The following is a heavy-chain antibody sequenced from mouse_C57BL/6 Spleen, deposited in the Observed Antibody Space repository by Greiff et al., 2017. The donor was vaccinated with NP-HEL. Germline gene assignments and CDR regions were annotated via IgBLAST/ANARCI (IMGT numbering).Heavy chain of an antibody. CDR1: GYTFTSYW. Sequence: QVQLQQPGAELVKPGASVKLSCKASGYTFTSYWMQWVKQRPGQGLEWIGEIDPSDSYTNYNQKFKGKATLTVDTSSSTAYMQLSSLTSEDSAVYYCARGKVYDYRYFDVWGTGTTVTVSS. J-gene: IGHJ1*03. D-gene: IGHD2-4*01. V-gene: IGHV1-50*01. CDR3: ARGKVYDYRYFDV. CDR2: IDPSDSYT.